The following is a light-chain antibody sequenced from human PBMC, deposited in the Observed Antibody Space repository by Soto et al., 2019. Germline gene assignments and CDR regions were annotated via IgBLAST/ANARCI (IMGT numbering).Light chain of an antibody. CDR1: QNIANN. Sequence: EKVMMQSPDTLSAFPGERATLSCRASQNIANNLAWYQQKPGQAPRLLIYGASTRATGVPARFSGSGSGTEFTLTISSLQSEDSALYYCQQYNFWPPLTFGGGTKVQIK. V-gene: IGKV3-15*01. J-gene: IGKJ4*01. CDR2: GAS. CDR3: QQYNFWPPLT.